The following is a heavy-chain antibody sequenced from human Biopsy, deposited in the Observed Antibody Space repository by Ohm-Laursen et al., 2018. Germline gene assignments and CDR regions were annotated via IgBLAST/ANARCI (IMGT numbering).Heavy chain of an antibody. CDR1: GGYINNYY. CDR3: ASVVLGPTNDAFDL. D-gene: IGHD3-22*01. Sequence: GTLSLTCTVSGGYINNYYWSWIRQPAGQGLEWIGRIYPGGSTNYNPSLRSLVTMSVDTSKKQLSLRLRSVTAADTAMYYCASVVLGPTNDAFDLWGQGTMVVVSS. J-gene: IGHJ3*01. V-gene: IGHV4-4*07. CDR2: IYPGGST.